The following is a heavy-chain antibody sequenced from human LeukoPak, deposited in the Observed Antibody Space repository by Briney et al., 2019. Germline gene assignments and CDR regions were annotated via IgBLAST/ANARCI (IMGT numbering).Heavy chain of an antibody. CDR1: GGSISSYY. J-gene: IGHJ6*02. D-gene: IGHD3-22*01. CDR2: IYYSGST. Sequence: SETLSLTCTVSGGSISSYYWSWIRQPPGKGLEWIGYIYYSGSTNYNPSLKSRVTISVDTSKNQFSQKLSSVTAADTAVYYCARDQPYYYDSSGYYYGYYGMDVWGQGTTVTVSS. CDR3: ARDQPYYYDSSGYYYGYYGMDV. V-gene: IGHV4-59*01.